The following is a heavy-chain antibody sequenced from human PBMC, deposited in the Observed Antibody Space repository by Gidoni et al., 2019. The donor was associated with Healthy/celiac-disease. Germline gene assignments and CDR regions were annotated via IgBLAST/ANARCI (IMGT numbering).Heavy chain of an antibody. CDR1: GYTLTEFS. CDR3: ATGRYGAGSYSY. Sequence: QVQLVQSGAEVKKPGASVKVSCQVSGYTLTEFSMHWVRQAPGKGLEWLGGFDPEDGETIYAQKFQGRVTMTEDTSTDTAYMELSSLRSEDTAVYYCATGRYGAGSYSYWGQGTLVTVSS. CDR2: FDPEDGET. D-gene: IGHD3-10*01. J-gene: IGHJ4*02. V-gene: IGHV1-24*01.